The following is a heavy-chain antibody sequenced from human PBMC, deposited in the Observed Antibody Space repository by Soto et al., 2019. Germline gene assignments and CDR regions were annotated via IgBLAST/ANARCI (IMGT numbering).Heavy chain of an antibody. CDR2: IIPIFGTA. V-gene: IGHV1-69*01. CDR3: ARDSDTAMVLHYYYYYGMDV. Sequence: QVQLVQSGAEVKKPGSSVKVSCKASGGTFSSYAISWVRQAPRQGLEWMGGIIPIFGTANYAQKFQGRVTITADESTSTAYMELSSLRSEDTAVYYCARDSDTAMVLHYYYYYGMDVWGQGTTVTVSS. CDR1: GGTFSSYA. D-gene: IGHD5-18*01. J-gene: IGHJ6*02.